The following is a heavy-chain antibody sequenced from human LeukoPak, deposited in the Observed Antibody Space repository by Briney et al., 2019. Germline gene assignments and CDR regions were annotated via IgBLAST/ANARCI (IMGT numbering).Heavy chain of an antibody. V-gene: IGHV3-48*01. CDR1: GFTFSSYE. CDR3: ARGEMATISYYFDY. D-gene: IGHD5-24*01. J-gene: IGHJ4*02. CDR2: ISSSSSTI. Sequence: GGSLRLSCAASGFTFSSYEMNWVRQAPGKGLEWVSYISSSSSTIYYADSVKGRFTISRDNAKNSLYLQMNSLRAEDTAVYYCARGEMATISYYFDYWGQGTLVTVSS.